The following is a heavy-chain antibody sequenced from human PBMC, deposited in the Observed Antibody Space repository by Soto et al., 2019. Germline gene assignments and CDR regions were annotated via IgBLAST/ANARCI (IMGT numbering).Heavy chain of an antibody. CDR2: IYYSGST. V-gene: IGHV4-30-4*01. CDR1: GGSISSGDYY. Sequence: ASETLSLTCTVSGGSISSGDYYWSWIRQPPGKGLEWIGYIYYSGSTYYNPSLKSRVTTSVDASKNQFSLKLSSVTAADTAVYYCARDIGYSYGYYYYYGMDVWGQGTTVTVSS. D-gene: IGHD5-18*01. CDR3: ARDIGYSYGYYYYYGMDV. J-gene: IGHJ6*02.